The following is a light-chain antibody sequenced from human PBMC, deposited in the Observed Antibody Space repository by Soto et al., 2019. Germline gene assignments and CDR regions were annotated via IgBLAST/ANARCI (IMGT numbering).Light chain of an antibody. CDR3: QQRSNWPPTWT. CDR1: PYIGSY. V-gene: IGKV3-11*01. CDR2: EAS. Sequence: EIVFTQSPATLSFSPGEKATLSCRASPYIGSYLAWYQQRPGQAPRLLIYEASNRATGIPARFSGSGSGTDFTLTISSLEPEDIGAYYCQQRSNWPPTWTFGQGTKVDIK. J-gene: IGKJ1*01.